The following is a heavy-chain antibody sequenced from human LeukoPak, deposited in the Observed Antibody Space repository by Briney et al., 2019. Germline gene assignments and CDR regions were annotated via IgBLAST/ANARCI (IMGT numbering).Heavy chain of an antibody. Sequence: SETLSLTCGVSGGSVSSTNWWTWIRQPPEKGLEWIGEVHLDGRTNFNPSLKSRLTMSVDLSENHVSLKLTSVTAADTAVYYCAREGGFYRPLDYSGQGTLVTVSS. V-gene: IGHV4-4*02. D-gene: IGHD6-25*01. J-gene: IGHJ4*02. CDR1: GGSVSSTNW. CDR3: AREGGFYRPLDY. CDR2: VHLDGRT.